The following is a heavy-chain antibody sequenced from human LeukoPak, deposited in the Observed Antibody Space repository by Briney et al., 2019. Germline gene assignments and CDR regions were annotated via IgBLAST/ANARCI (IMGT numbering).Heavy chain of an antibody. CDR1: GFTFSSYA. CDR3: AKGSYYDSSGSFYFDY. Sequence: GGSLRLSCAASGFTFSSYAMSWVRQAPGKGLEWVSGISGSGDNTYYADSVKSRFTISRDNSKNTLYVQVNSLGTEDTAAYYCAKGSYYDSSGSFYFDYWGQGTLVTVSS. J-gene: IGHJ4*02. CDR2: ISGSGDNT. D-gene: IGHD3-22*01. V-gene: IGHV3-23*01.